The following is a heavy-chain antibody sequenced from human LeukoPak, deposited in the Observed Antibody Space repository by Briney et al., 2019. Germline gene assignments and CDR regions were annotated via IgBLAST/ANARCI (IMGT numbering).Heavy chain of an antibody. CDR2: IYTSGST. Sequence: PSETLSLTCTVSVGSISSYYWSWIRQPPGKGLEWIGYIYTSGSTNYNPSLKSRVTISVDTSKNQFSLEVSSVTAADTAVYYCTREGYMDVWGKGTTVTVSS. CDR3: TREGYMDV. J-gene: IGHJ6*03. CDR1: VGSISSYY. V-gene: IGHV4-4*09.